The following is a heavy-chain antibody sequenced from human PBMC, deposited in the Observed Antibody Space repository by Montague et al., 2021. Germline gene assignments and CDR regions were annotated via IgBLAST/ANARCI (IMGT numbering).Heavy chain of an antibody. D-gene: IGHD1-26*01. Sequence: SETLSLTCTVSPSIINTSDYPLSLSQPPANGLAWVLGFPHGGYTSYTLSLTSRVTISVDTTNNHFSLKLSSVTAAITGMYYCARHKTGERGFDVWGKGTTAT. J-gene: IGHJ6*03. CDR3: ARHKTGERGFDV. V-gene: IGHV4-38-2*02. CDR1: PSIINTSDY. CDR2: FPHGGYT.